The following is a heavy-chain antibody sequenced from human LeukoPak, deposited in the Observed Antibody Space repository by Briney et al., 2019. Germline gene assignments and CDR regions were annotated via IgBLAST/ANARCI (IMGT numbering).Heavy chain of an antibody. CDR3: ARTGWFGELLNNWFAP. V-gene: IGHV7-4-1*02. CDR1: GYTFTSYA. D-gene: IGHD3-10*01. J-gene: IGHJ5*02. CDR2: INTNTGNP. Sequence: GASVKVSCTASGYTFTSYAMNWVRQAPGQGLEWMGWINTNTGNPTYAQGFTGRFVFSLDTSVSTEYLQISSLKAEDTAVYYCARTGWFGELLNNWFAPRGEGTMVTVSS.